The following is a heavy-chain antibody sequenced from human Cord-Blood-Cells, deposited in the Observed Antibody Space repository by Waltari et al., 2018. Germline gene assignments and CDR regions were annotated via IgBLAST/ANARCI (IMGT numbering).Heavy chain of an antibody. V-gene: IGHV4-39*07. CDR1: GGSISSSSYY. CDR2: IYYSGST. D-gene: IGHD2-21*02. Sequence: QLQLQESGPGLVKPSETLSLTCTVSGGSISSSSYYWGWIRQPPGKGLEWIGSIYYSGSTYYHPSLKSRVTISVDTSKNQFSLKLSSVTAADTAVYYCARDGVDLVVTAIDYWGQGTLVTVSS. CDR3: ARDGVDLVVTAIDY. J-gene: IGHJ4*02.